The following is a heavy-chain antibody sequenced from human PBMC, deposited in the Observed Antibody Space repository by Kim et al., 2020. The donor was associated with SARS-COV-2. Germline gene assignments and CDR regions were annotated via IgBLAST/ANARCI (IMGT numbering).Heavy chain of an antibody. CDR2: IDLSDSYT. D-gene: IGHD6-13*01. Sequence: GESLKISCKGSGYSFTSYWISWVRQMPGKGLEWMGRIDLSDSYTNYSPSFQGHVTISADKSISTAYLQWSSLKASDTAMYYCARRGGSTQNYGMDVWGQGTTVTVSS. CDR3: ARRGGSTQNYGMDV. J-gene: IGHJ6*02. CDR1: GYSFTSYW. V-gene: IGHV5-10-1*01.